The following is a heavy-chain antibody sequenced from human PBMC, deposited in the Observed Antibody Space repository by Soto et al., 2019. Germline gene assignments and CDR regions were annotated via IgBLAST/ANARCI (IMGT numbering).Heavy chain of an antibody. CDR3: AKDFEGSGFGGYYYYYGIDL. V-gene: IGHV3-23*01. Sequence: PGGSLRLSCAASGFTLSTYAMRWVRQAPGKGLEGVSAISGSGGSTYYADSVKGRFTISRDNSKNTLYLQMNSLRAEDTAVYYCAKDFEGSGFGGYYYYYGIDLWGQGTTVTGSS. D-gene: IGHD3-10*01. CDR2: ISGSGGST. J-gene: IGHJ6*02. CDR1: GFTLSTYA.